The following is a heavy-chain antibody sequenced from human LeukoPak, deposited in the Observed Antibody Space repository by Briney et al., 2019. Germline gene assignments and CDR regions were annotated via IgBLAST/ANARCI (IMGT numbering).Heavy chain of an antibody. Sequence: ASVKVSCKASGGTFSSYAISWVRQAPGQGLEWMGGIIPIFGTANYAQKFQGRVTITTDESTSTAYMELSSLRSEDTAVYYCARQDSSSLNLFLVWGQGTMVTVSS. D-gene: IGHD6-13*01. CDR3: ARQDSSSLNLFLV. V-gene: IGHV1-69*05. CDR1: GGTFSSYA. J-gene: IGHJ3*01. CDR2: IIPIFGTA.